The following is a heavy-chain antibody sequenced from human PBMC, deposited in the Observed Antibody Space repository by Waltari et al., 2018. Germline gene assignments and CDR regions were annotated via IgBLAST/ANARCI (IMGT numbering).Heavy chain of an antibody. CDR2: LCYTGVT. J-gene: IGHJ4*02. V-gene: IGHV4-39*02. Sequence: QLQLQESGPGLVKPSETLSLTCTVSSGSLSSATYYWGWVLQPPGKGLEWSGDLCYTGVTCYNPSLNRRVTISVETWKNQFSLKLSAVTAADTAVYYCAREADYYDSSAYVGWGQGTLVTVSS. D-gene: IGHD3-22*01. CDR1: SGSLSSATYY. CDR3: AREADYYDSSAYVG.